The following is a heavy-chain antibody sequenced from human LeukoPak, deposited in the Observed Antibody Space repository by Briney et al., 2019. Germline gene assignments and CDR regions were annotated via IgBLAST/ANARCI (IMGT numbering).Heavy chain of an antibody. CDR2: ITSSGSTI. CDR3: ARRSATEPTPYYYYYMDV. J-gene: IGHJ6*03. D-gene: IGHD1-14*01. CDR1: GFTFSDYY. Sequence: AGGSLRLSCAASGFTFSDYYMSWIRQAPGRGLEWISYITSSGSTIYYADSVKGRFTISRDNAKNSLFLQMSSLRAEDTAVYYCARRSATEPTPYYYYYMDVWGKGTTVTVSS. V-gene: IGHV3-11*04.